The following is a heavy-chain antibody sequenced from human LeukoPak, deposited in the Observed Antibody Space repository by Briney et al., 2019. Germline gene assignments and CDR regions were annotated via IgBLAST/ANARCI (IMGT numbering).Heavy chain of an antibody. V-gene: IGHV4-39*01. CDR1: SGSISNDNYY. CDR3: ARRRPSHYFDY. J-gene: IGHJ4*02. CDR2: IYYSGST. Sequence: PSETLSLTCTVSSGSISNDNYYWVWIRQPPGKGLEWIGNIYYSGSTYYNPSLKSRVTISVDTSKNQFSLKLSSVTAADTAVYYCARRRPSHYFDYWGQGTLVTVSS.